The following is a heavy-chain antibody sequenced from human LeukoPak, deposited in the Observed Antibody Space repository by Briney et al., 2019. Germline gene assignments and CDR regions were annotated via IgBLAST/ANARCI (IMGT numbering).Heavy chain of an antibody. Sequence: PGGSLRLSCAASGFTFSSHGTSWVRQASGKGLEWVSVIYSGGRTYYADSVKGRFTISRDNSKNTLYLQMNRLRPEDTAVYYCARAGPSSSWHQFDYWGQGTLVTVSS. CDR1: GFTFSSHG. V-gene: IGHV3-66*01. CDR2: IYSGGRT. CDR3: ARAGPSSSWHQFDY. J-gene: IGHJ4*02. D-gene: IGHD6-13*01.